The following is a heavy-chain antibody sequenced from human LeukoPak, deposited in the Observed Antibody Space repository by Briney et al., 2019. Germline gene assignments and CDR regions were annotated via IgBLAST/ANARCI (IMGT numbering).Heavy chain of an antibody. D-gene: IGHD2-21*02. Sequence: PGGSLRLSCAASGFTFSSYAMSWVRQPPGKGLEWVSAISGSGGSTYYADSVKGRFTISRDNSKNTLYLQMNSLRAEDTAVYYCAKERLVVTAILTDFDYWGQGTLVTVSS. CDR1: GFTFSSYA. CDR2: ISGSGGST. V-gene: IGHV3-23*01. J-gene: IGHJ4*02. CDR3: AKERLVVTAILTDFDY.